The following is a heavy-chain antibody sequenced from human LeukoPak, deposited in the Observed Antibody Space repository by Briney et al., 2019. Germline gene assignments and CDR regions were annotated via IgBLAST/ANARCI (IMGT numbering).Heavy chain of an antibody. CDR1: GGTFSSYA. J-gene: IGHJ4*02. V-gene: IGHV1-69*04. CDR2: IIPILGIA. D-gene: IGHD6-19*01. Sequence: GASVRVSCKASGGTFSSYAISWVRQAPGQGLEWMGRIIPILGIANYAQKLQGRVTITADKSTSTAYMELSSLRSEDTAVYYCARGPEGSGYFDYWGQGTLVTVSS. CDR3: ARGPEGSGYFDY.